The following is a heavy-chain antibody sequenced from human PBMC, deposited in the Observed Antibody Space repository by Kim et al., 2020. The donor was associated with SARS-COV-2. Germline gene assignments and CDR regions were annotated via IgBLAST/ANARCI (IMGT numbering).Heavy chain of an antibody. D-gene: IGHD6-13*01. CDR2: ISAYNGNT. V-gene: IGHV1-18*04. Sequence: ASVKVSCKASGYTFTSYGISWVRQAPGQGLEWMGWISAYNGNTNYAQKLQGRVTMTTDTSTSTAYMELRSLRSDDTAVYYCARERMASRRTASSPIPYYYYGMDVWGQGTTVTVSS. J-gene: IGHJ6*02. CDR3: ARERMASRRTASSPIPYYYYGMDV. CDR1: GYTFTSYG.